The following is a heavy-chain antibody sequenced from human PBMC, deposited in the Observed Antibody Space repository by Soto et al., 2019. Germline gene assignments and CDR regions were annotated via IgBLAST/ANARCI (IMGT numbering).Heavy chain of an antibody. Sequence: SETLSLTCTVSGGSISNFYWSWIRQPPGKGLEWIGYISYSGNTNYNPSLKSRVSISVDTSKNQLSLNLTSVTAADTAVYYCARAPMVLSRSHFDSWGQGTPVTVSS. V-gene: IGHV4-59*01. CDR2: ISYSGNT. CDR1: GGSISNFY. D-gene: IGHD2-8*01. CDR3: ARAPMVLSRSHFDS. J-gene: IGHJ4*02.